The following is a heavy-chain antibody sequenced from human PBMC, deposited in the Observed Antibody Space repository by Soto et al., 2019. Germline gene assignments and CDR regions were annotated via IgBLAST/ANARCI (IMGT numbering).Heavy chain of an antibody. J-gene: IGHJ4*02. D-gene: IGHD1-26*01. CDR2: VTPRSGEV. V-gene: IGHV1-2*02. Sequence: QVHLVQSGAEVKRPGDSVKVSCQASGYTFTDYHIHWVRQAPEQGLEWMGRVTPRSGEVYYSPKFQGRVTLTRDTSISTAYMELTTLKFDDTAVFYCARVPILGPTGDFDYWGQGTLATVSS. CDR3: ARVPILGPTGDFDY. CDR1: GYTFTDYH.